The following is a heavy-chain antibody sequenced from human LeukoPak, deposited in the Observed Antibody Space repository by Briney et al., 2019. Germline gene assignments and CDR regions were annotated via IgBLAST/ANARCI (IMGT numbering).Heavy chain of an antibody. J-gene: IGHJ6*03. V-gene: IGHV3-48*03. Sequence: GGSLRLSCAASGFTFSSYEMNWVRQAPGKGLEWVSYISSSGSTIYYADSVKGRFTISRDNAKNSLYLQMNSLRAEDTAVYYCARASAAADQYYYYYYYMDVRGKGTTVTISS. CDR3: ARASAAADQYYYYYYYMDV. D-gene: IGHD2-2*01. CDR2: ISSSGSTI. CDR1: GFTFSSYE.